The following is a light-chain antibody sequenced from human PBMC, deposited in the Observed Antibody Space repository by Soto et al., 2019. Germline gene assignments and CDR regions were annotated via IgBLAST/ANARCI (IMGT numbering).Light chain of an antibody. J-gene: IGLJ1*01. Sequence: QSVLTQPASVSGSPGQSITISCTGTSSDVGGYNYVSWYQQHPGKAPKLMIYEVSNRPSGVSNRFSGSKSGNTASLTISGLQAEDEADYYCSSYTSSSTLEVFGTATNLTVL. CDR1: SSDVGGYNY. V-gene: IGLV2-14*01. CDR2: EVS. CDR3: SSYTSSSTLEV.